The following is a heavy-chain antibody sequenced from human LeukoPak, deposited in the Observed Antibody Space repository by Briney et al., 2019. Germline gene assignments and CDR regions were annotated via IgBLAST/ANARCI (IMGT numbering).Heavy chain of an antibody. Sequence: SETLSLTCAVYGGSFSGYYWSWIRQPPGKGLEWIGEINHSGSTNYNPSLTSRVTISVDTSKNQFSLKLSSVTAADTAVYYCARGVVATINSYYYYMDVWGKGTTVTVSS. V-gene: IGHV4-34*01. CDR2: INHSGST. D-gene: IGHD5-12*01. CDR3: ARGVVATINSYYYYMDV. CDR1: GGSFSGYY. J-gene: IGHJ6*03.